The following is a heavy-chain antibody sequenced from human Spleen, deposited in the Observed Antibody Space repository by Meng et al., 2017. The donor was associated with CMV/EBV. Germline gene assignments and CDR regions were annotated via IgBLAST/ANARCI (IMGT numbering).Heavy chain of an antibody. V-gene: IGHV4-31*02. CDR2: VYSSGST. Sequence: TVSGDPISSGDYYWSWLRQHPGKGLEWIGYVYSSGSTYYIPSLRSRLTMSIDTSKNQFSLKLSSVTAADTAVYYCARATFRLRNWFDPWGQGTLVTVSS. J-gene: IGHJ5*02. CDR1: GDPISSGDYY. CDR3: ARATFRLRNWFDP. D-gene: IGHD3-16*01.